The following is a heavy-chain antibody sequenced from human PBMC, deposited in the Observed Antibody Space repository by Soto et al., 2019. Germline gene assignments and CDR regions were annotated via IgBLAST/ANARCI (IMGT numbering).Heavy chain of an antibody. CDR1: GFTFSSYV. V-gene: IGHV3-33*01. J-gene: IGHJ5*02. Sequence: GGSLRLSCAASGFTFSSYVMHWVRQAPGKGLEWVAVIWYDGSNKYYADSVKGRFTISRDNSKNALYLQMNSLRAEDTAVYYCARGPNFGVVVPAAIGWFDPWGQGTLVTVSS. CDR2: IWYDGSNK. D-gene: IGHD2-2*01. CDR3: ARGPNFGVVVPAAIGWFDP.